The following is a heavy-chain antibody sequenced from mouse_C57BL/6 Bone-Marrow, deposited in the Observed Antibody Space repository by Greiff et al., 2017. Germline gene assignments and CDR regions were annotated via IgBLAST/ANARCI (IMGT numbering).Heavy chain of an antibody. Sequence: EVKVVESGGGLVKPGGSLKLSCAASGFTFSDYGMHWVRQAPEQGLEWVAYISSGSSTIYYADTVKGRFTISRDNAKNTLFLQMTSLRSEDTAMYYCAILYDGYFDYWGQGTTLTVSS. J-gene: IGHJ2*01. CDR3: AILYDGYFDY. D-gene: IGHD2-3*01. V-gene: IGHV5-17*01. CDR1: GFTFSDYG. CDR2: ISSGSSTI.